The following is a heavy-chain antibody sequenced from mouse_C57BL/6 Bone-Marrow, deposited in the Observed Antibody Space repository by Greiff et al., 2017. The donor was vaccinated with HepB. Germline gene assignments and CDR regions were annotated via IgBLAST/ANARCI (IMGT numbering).Heavy chain of an antibody. CDR1: GYTFTDYE. D-gene: IGHD4-1*01. CDR2: IDPETGGT. CDR3: TRANWDKFAY. Sequence: QVQLKQSGAELVRPGASVTLSCKASGYTFTDYEMHWVKQTPVHGLEWIGAIDPETGGTAYNQKFKGKAILTADKSSSTAYMELRSLTSEDSAVYYCTRANWDKFAYWGQGTLVTVSA. V-gene: IGHV1-15*01. J-gene: IGHJ3*01.